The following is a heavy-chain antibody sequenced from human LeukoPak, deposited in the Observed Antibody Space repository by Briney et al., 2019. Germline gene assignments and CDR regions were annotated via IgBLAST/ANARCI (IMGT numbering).Heavy chain of an antibody. J-gene: IGHJ4*02. V-gene: IGHV3-48*04. Sequence: PGGSLRLSCAASGFTFSTYSMNWVRQAPGKGLEWVSYISSSSSSSSTTIYYADSVKGRFTISRDNAKNSLYLQMNSLRAEDTAVYYCAREVGATDYWGQGTLVTVSS. CDR2: ISSSSSSSSTTI. CDR1: GFTFSTYS. D-gene: IGHD1-26*01. CDR3: AREVGATDY.